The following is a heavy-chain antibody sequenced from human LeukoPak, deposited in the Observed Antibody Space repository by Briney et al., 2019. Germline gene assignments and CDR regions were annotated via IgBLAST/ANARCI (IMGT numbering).Heavy chain of an antibody. D-gene: IGHD6-13*01. CDR1: GFTFTSYA. Sequence: GGSLRLSCAASGFTFTSYAMNWVRQAPGKGLEWVSSIGGSGSSTYYADSVKGRFTISRDNSKNTLYLQMNSLRAEDTAVYYCARVEGTWYSSSWYYFDYWGQGTLVTVSS. CDR3: ARVEGTWYSSSWYYFDY. V-gene: IGHV3-23*01. J-gene: IGHJ4*02. CDR2: IGGSGSST.